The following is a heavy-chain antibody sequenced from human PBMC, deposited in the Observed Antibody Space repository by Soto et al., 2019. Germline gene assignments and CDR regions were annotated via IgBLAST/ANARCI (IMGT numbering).Heavy chain of an antibody. CDR2: ISGSGGGT. D-gene: IGHD6-25*01. Sequence: LGGSLRLYCAASGFNFSNYAMRCVRQPPGKGLEWFSAISGSGGGTYHADSVKGRFTISRDNSKNTLYLQMNSLRGDDTAVYYCAIEAASSGPYYFEYWGDGTLVTVS. V-gene: IGHV3-23*01. J-gene: IGHJ4*01. CDR1: GFNFSNYA. CDR3: AIEAASSGPYYFEY.